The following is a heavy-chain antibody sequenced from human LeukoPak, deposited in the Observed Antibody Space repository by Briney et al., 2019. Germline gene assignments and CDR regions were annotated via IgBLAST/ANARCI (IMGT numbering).Heavy chain of an antibody. CDR3: AKSNGYGLVDI. D-gene: IGHD3-10*01. Sequence: SETLSLTCAVYGGSFSGYYWSWIRQPPGKGLEWIGEIIHSGRTNYNPSLKSRVTISADTSKNQFSLKLNSVTAADTAVYYCAKSNGYGLVDIWGQGTMVTVSS. J-gene: IGHJ3*02. CDR2: IIHSGRT. V-gene: IGHV4-34*12. CDR1: GGSFSGYY.